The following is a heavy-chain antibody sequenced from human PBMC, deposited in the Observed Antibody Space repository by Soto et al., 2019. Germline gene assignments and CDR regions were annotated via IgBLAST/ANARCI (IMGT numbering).Heavy chain of an antibody. Sequence: QVQLVQSGAEVKKPGASVKVSCKASGYTFTSYDINRVRQATGQGLEWMGWMNPNSGNTGYAQKFQGRVTMTRNTSISTAYMELSSLRSEDTAVYYCARRITMVRGAIYYMDVWGKGTTVTVSS. D-gene: IGHD3-10*01. CDR3: ARRITMVRGAIYYMDV. J-gene: IGHJ6*03. CDR1: GYTFTSYD. CDR2: MNPNSGNT. V-gene: IGHV1-8*01.